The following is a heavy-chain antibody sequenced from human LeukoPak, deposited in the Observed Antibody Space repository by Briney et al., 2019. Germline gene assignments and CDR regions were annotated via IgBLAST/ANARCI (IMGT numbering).Heavy chain of an antibody. J-gene: IGHJ4*02. CDR1: GFTFSDHY. CDR2: ISRSGSTI. CDR3: VSLSYNSRTWDY. V-gene: IGHV3-11*04. Sequence: SGGSLRLSCATSGFTFSDHYMIWLRQAPGEGLEGVSYISRSGSTIYYADSVKGRFTISRDNAKNSLYLQMNSRRAEDKAVYYCVSLSYNSRTWDYWGQGTLVTVSS. D-gene: IGHD6-19*01.